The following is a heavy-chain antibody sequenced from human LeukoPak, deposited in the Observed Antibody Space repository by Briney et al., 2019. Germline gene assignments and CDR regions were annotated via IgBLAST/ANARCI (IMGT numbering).Heavy chain of an antibody. D-gene: IGHD3-3*01. Sequence: ASVKVSCKASGYTFTGYYMHWVRQAPGQGLEWMGWINPNSGGTNYAQKFQGRVTMARDTSISTAYMELSRLRSDDTAVYYCARDSSGTPTYYDFWSGYLLAEYYFDYWGQGTLVTVSS. V-gene: IGHV1-2*02. CDR1: GYTFTGYY. J-gene: IGHJ4*02. CDR2: INPNSGGT. CDR3: ARDSSGTPTYYDFWSGYLLAEYYFDY.